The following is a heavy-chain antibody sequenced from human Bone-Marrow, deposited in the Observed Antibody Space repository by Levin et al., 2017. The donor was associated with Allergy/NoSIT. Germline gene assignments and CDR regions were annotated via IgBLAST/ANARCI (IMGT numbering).Heavy chain of an antibody. D-gene: IGHD1-26*01. CDR1: GGTFSSYA. Sequence: KISCKASGGTFSSYAISWVRQAPGQGLEWMGGIIPIFGTANYAQKFQGRVTITADESTSTAYMELSSLRSEDTAVYYCARGLGAGYAFDIWGQGTMVTVSS. J-gene: IGHJ3*02. V-gene: IGHV1-69*01. CDR3: ARGLGAGYAFDI. CDR2: IIPIFGTA.